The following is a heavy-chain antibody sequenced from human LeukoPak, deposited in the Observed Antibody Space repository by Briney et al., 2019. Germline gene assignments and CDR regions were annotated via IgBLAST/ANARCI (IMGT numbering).Heavy chain of an antibody. CDR1: GGSISSSSYY. D-gene: IGHD1-26*01. V-gene: IGHV4-39*07. Sequence: SETLSLTCTVSGGSISSSSYYWGWIRQPPGKGVEWIGSIYYSGSTYYNPSLKSRVTISVDTSKNQFSLKLSSVTAADTAVYYCARVLNPDIVGALCFDYWGQGTLVTVSS. J-gene: IGHJ4*02. CDR3: ARVLNPDIVGALCFDY. CDR2: IYYSGST.